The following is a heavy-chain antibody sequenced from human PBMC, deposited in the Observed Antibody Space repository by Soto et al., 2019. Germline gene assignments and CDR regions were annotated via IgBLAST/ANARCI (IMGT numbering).Heavy chain of an antibody. Sequence: GAPVKVSCKASGYTFTSYDINWVRQATGQGLEWMGWMNPNSGNTGYAQKFQGRVTMTRNTSISTAYMELSSLRSEDTAVYYCARVDYGDYVGGYCGMDVWGQGTTVTVSS. CDR1: GYTFTSYD. CDR3: ARVDYGDYVGGYCGMDV. D-gene: IGHD4-17*01. CDR2: MNPNSGNT. J-gene: IGHJ6*01. V-gene: IGHV1-8*01.